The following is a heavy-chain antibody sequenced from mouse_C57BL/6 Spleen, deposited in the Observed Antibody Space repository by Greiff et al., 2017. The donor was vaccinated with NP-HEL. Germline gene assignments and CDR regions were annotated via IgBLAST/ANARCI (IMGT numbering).Heavy chain of an antibody. J-gene: IGHJ4*01. CDR1: GYAFSSSW. CDR3: ARDYGDAMDY. Sequence: VQVVESGPELVKPGASVKISCKASGYAFSSSWMNWVKQRPGKGLEWIGRIYPGDGDTNYNGKFKGKATLTADKSSSTAYMQLSSLTSEDSAVYFCARDYGDAMDYWGQGTSVTVSS. CDR2: IYPGDGDT. D-gene: IGHD1-1*01. V-gene: IGHV1-82*01.